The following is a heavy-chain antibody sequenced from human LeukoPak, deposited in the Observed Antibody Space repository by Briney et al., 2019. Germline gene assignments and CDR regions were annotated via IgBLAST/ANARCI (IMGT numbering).Heavy chain of an antibody. CDR2: ISGSGGST. D-gene: IGHD6-19*01. CDR1: GFTFSSYA. Sequence: GGSLRLSCAASGFTFSSYAMSWVRQAPGKGLEWVSAISGSGGSTYYADSVKGRFTISRDNSKNTLYLQMNSLRAEDTAVHYCAKDRSIAVAGNFDYWGQGTLVTVSS. CDR3: AKDRSIAVAGNFDY. J-gene: IGHJ4*02. V-gene: IGHV3-23*01.